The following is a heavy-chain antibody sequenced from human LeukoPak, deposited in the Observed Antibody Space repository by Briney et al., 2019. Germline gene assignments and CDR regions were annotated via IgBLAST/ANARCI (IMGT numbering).Heavy chain of an antibody. V-gene: IGHV1-2*02. Sequence: GASVKVSCKASGYTFTGYYMHWVRQAPGQGLEWMGWINPNSGGTNYAQKFQGRVTLTRDTSISTAYMELSRLRSDDTAVYYCARDDYGDLQYFEDWGQGTLVTVSS. CDR1: GYTFTGYY. J-gene: IGHJ4*02. CDR2: INPNSGGT. CDR3: ARDDYGDLQYFED. D-gene: IGHD4-17*01.